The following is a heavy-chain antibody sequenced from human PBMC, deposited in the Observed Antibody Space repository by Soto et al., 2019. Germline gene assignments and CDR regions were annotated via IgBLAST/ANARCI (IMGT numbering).Heavy chain of an antibody. D-gene: IGHD3-22*01. J-gene: IGHJ6*02. Sequence: SVKVSCKASGGTFSSYAISWVRQAPGQGLEWMGGIIPIFGTANYAQKFQGRVTITADESTSTAYMELSSLRSEDTAVYYCARLYYYDSSGYYYYYYGMAVWGQGTTVTVSS. V-gene: IGHV1-69*13. CDR1: GGTFSSYA. CDR2: IIPIFGTA. CDR3: ARLYYYDSSGYYYYYYGMAV.